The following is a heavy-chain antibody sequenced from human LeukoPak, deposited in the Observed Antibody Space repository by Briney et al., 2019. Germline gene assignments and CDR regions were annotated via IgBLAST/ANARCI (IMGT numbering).Heavy chain of an antibody. D-gene: IGHD6-13*01. J-gene: IGHJ5*02. CDR1: GGTFSSYD. CDR2: MNPNSGNT. Sequence: ASVKVSCKASGGTFSSYDINWVRQATGQGLEWMGWMNPNSGNTGYAQKFQGRVTMTRNTSISTAYMELSSLRSEDTAVYYCARGYSSSWFPSRYNWFDPWGQGTLVTVSS. CDR3: ARGYSSSWFPSRYNWFDP. V-gene: IGHV1-8*02.